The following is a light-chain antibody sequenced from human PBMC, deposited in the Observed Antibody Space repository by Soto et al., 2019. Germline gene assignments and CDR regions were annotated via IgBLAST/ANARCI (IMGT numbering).Light chain of an antibody. CDR3: SSYATSSTLEWV. J-gene: IGLJ3*02. V-gene: IGLV2-14*03. CDR1: SSDVGDYNY. Sequence: QSVLTQPASVSGSPGQSITISCTGASSDVGDYNYVSWYQHHPGKAPKLVIYDVSSRPSGVSGRFSGSKSGNTASLTISGLHAEDEADYYCSSYATSSTLEWVFGGGTKLTVL. CDR2: DVS.